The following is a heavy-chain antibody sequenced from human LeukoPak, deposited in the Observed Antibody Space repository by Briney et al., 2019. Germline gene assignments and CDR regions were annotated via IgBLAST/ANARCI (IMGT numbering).Heavy chain of an antibody. CDR1: GFTFSSYA. D-gene: IGHD6-6*01. CDR2: IKQDGSEK. V-gene: IGHV3-7*01. Sequence: AGGSLRLSCAASGFTFSSYAMSWVRRAPGKGLEWVANIKQDGSEKYYVDSVKGRFTISRDNAKNSLYLQMNSLRAEDTAVYYCARDAEYSSHSFDYWGQGTLVTVSS. CDR3: ARDAEYSSHSFDY. J-gene: IGHJ4*02.